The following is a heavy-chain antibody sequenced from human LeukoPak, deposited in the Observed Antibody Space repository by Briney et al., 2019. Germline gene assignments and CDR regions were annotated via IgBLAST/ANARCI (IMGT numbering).Heavy chain of an antibody. CDR2: ISGGGGST. J-gene: IGHJ4*02. V-gene: IGHV3-23*01. D-gene: IGHD2-15*01. CDR3: ARGAGILYY. CDR1: GFTFSSYA. Sequence: GGSLRLSCAASGFTFSSYAMTWVRQAPGKGLEWVSVISGGGGSTNYADSVKGRFTISRDNAKNSLYLQMNSLRAEDTAVYYCARGAGILYYWGQGTLVTVSS.